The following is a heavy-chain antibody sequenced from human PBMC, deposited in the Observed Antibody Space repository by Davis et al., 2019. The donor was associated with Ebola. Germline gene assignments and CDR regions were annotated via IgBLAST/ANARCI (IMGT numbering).Heavy chain of an antibody. CDR2: IYPVDSET. D-gene: IGHD5-18*01. J-gene: IGHJ4*02. V-gene: IGHV5-51*01. CDR3: ARLDRYSYGILY. CDR1: GSTFGTFW. Sequence: GESLKISCQGSGSTFGTFWIGWVRQTPGKDLEWMGIIYPVDSETRYSPSFQGQATFSVDKSINTAYLQWSSLKASDTGMYFCARLDRYSYGILYWGQGTLVTVSS.